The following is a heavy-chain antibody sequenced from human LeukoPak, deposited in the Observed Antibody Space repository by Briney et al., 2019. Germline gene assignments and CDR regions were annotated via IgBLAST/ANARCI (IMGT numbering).Heavy chain of an antibody. Sequence: GGSLRLSCAASGFTFSSYGMSWVRQAPGKGLEWVSAISGSGGSTYYADSVKGRFTISRDNSKNTLYLQMNSLRAEDTAVYYCAKGVTYYYGSGSHYGPNWGQGTLVTVSS. CDR3: AKGVTYYYGSGSHYGPN. V-gene: IGHV3-23*01. J-gene: IGHJ4*02. D-gene: IGHD3-10*01. CDR2: ISGSGGST. CDR1: GFTFSSYG.